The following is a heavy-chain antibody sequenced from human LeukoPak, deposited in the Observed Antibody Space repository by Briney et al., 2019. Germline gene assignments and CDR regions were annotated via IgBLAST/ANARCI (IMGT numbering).Heavy chain of an antibody. CDR1: GGTFSSYA. CDR2: ISAYNGNT. J-gene: IGHJ4*02. Sequence: GSSVKVSCKASGGTFSSYAISWVRQAPGQGLEWMGWISAYNGNTNYAQKLQGRVTMTTDTSTSTAYMELRSLRSDDTAVYYCARRSYSSGSYYVDYWGQGTLVTVSS. V-gene: IGHV1-18*01. D-gene: IGHD3-10*01. CDR3: ARRSYSSGSYYVDY.